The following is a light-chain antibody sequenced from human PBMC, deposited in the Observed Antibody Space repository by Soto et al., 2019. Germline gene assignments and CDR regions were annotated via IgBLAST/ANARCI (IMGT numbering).Light chain of an antibody. CDR1: SSAVGGYNY. V-gene: IGLV2-14*01. J-gene: IGLJ1*01. CDR3: SSYTSSSTRV. CDR2: DVS. Sequence: QSVLTQPASVSGSPGQSITISCTGTSSAVGGYNYVSWYQQHPGKAPKLMIYDVSNRPSGVSNRFSGSKSGNTASLTTSGLQAEDEADYYCSSYTSSSTRVFGTGTKVTVL.